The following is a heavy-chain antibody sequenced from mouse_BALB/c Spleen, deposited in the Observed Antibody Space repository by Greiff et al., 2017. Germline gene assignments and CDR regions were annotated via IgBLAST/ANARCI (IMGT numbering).Heavy chain of an antibody. D-gene: IGHD1-2*01. V-gene: IGHV2-6-4*01. CDR2: IWGGGST. Sequence: VKLVESGPGLVAPSQSLTITCTVSGFSLSRYSVHWVRQPPGKGLEWLGMIWGGGSTDYNSSLKSRLSISKDNSKCQVFLKMNSLQTDDTAMYYCAVHYYGYVGAYWGQGTLVTVSA. CDR1: GFSLSRYS. CDR3: AVHYYGYVGAY. J-gene: IGHJ3*01.